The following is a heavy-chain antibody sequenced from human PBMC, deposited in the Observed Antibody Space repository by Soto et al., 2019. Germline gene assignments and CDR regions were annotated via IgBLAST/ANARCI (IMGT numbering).Heavy chain of an antibody. CDR2: ISSSGSTI. CDR1: GFTFSYYY. V-gene: IGHV3-11*01. J-gene: IGHJ5*02. Sequence: PGGSLRLSCAASGFTFSYYYMIWIRQAPGKGLEWVSYISSSGSTIYYADSVKGRFTISRDNAKNSLYLQMNSLRAEDTAVYYCASGYSSSWYQSLDPWGQGTLVTVSS. CDR3: ASGYSSSWYQSLDP. D-gene: IGHD6-13*01.